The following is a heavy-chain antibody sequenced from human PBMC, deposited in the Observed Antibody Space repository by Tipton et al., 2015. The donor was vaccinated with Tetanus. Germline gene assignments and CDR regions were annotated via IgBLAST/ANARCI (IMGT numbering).Heavy chain of an antibody. CDR1: GYTFTSYG. D-gene: IGHD2-15*01. J-gene: IGHJ5*02. CDR3: ARSREGYCSGGSCYTTNHNWFDP. Sequence: QLVQSGAGVKKPGASVKVSCKASGYTFTSYGISWVRQAPGQGLEWMGWISAYNGNTNYAQKLQGRVTITADKSTSTAYMELSSLRSEDTAVYYCARSREGYCSGGSCYTTNHNWFDPWGQGTLVTVSS. V-gene: IGHV1-18*01. CDR2: ISAYNGNT.